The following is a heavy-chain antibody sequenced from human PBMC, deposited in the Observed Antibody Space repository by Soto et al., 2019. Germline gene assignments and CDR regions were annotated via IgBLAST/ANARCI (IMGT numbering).Heavy chain of an antibody. CDR2: INQDGSEK. V-gene: IGHV3-7*01. D-gene: IGHD6-13*01. J-gene: IGHJ6*02. CDR1: GFTFSTSW. Sequence: GSLRLSCAASGFTFSTSWMSWVRQAPGKGLEWVANINQDGSEKYYVDSVKGRFTISRDNAKSSLYLQMNSLRAEDMAVYSCARGADSRYAGGYGLDVWGQGTTVTVSS. CDR3: ARGADSRYAGGYGLDV.